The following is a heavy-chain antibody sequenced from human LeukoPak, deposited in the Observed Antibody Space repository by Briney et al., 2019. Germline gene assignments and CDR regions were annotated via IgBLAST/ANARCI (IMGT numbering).Heavy chain of an antibody. D-gene: IGHD6-19*01. J-gene: IGHJ4*02. CDR1: GYSFTTYW. CDR2: IYPGDSDT. V-gene: IGHV5-51*01. Sequence: GESRKISCKGSGYSFTTYWIGWVRQMPGKGLEWMGIIYPGDSDTRYSPSFQGQVTISVDKSISTAYLQWSSLKASDTAMYYCARERESSGWYVDYWGQGTLVTVSS. CDR3: ARERESSGWYVDY.